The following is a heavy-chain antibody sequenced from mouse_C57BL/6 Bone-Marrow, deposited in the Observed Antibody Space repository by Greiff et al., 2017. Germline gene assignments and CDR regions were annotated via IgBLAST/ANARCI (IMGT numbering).Heavy chain of an antibody. CDR3: ARGGDYDAWFAY. CDR2: IDPNSGGT. V-gene: IGHV1-72*01. CDR1: GYTFTSYW. J-gene: IGHJ3*01. D-gene: IGHD2-4*01. Sequence: QVQLQQPGAELVKPGASVKLSCKASGYTFTSYWMHWVKQRPGRGLEWIGRIDPNSGGTKYNEKFKSKATLTVDKPSSTAYMQLSSLTSEDSAVSYCARGGDYDAWFAYWGQGALVTVSA.